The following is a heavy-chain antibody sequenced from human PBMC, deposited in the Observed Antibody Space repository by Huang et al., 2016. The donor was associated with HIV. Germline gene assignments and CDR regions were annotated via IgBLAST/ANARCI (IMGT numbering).Heavy chain of an antibody. Sequence: QVQLVESGGGVVQPGRSLRLSCAASGFIFCNYGRHWVRQAPGKGLEWVALISYDGSNKDYTDSVKGRFSISRDNSKNTLYLQMNSLRAEDTAVYYCALKGDSSGWEYFRHWGQGTLVTVSS. V-gene: IGHV3-30*03. CDR2: ISYDGSNK. CDR3: ALKGDSSGWEYFRH. D-gene: IGHD6-19*01. CDR1: GFIFCNYG. J-gene: IGHJ1*01.